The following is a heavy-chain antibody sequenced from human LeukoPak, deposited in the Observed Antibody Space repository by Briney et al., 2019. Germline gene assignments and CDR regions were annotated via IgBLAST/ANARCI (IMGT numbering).Heavy chain of an antibody. Sequence: SETLSLTCTVSGGSISSSSYYWGWIRQPPGKGLEWIGSIYYSGSTYYNPSLKSRVTISVDTSKNQFSLKLSSVTAADTAVYYCRSGGDLFDYWGQGTLVTVS. D-gene: IGHD2-21*02. CDR1: GGSISSSSYY. J-gene: IGHJ4*02. V-gene: IGHV4-39*01. CDR2: IYYSGST. CDR3: RSGGDLFDY.